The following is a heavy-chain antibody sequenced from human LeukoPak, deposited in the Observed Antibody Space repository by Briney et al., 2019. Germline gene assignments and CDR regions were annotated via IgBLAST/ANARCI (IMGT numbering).Heavy chain of an antibody. J-gene: IGHJ3*01. Sequence: SETLSLTCTVSGGSISSHYWSWIRQPPDKGLEWIGYIYYSGSTNYNPSLKSRVTISIHTSKNQFSLKLSSVTAADTAVYYCARGGGCDAFDVWGPGTMVTVSS. CDR3: ARGGGCDAFDV. CDR1: GGSISSHY. D-gene: IGHD2-15*01. V-gene: IGHV4-59*08. CDR2: IYYSGST.